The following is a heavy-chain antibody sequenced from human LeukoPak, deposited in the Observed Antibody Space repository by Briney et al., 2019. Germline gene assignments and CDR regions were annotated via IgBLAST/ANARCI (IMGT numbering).Heavy chain of an antibody. CDR3: AREDIVVVVAATRSVPYYFDY. Sequence: ASVKVSCKASGYTFTSYYMHWVRQAPGQGLEWMGIINPSGGSTSYAQKFQGRVTMTRDTSTSTVYMELSSLRSEDTAVYYCAREDIVVVVAATRSVPYYFDYRGQGTLVTVSS. J-gene: IGHJ4*02. CDR2: INPSGGST. D-gene: IGHD2-15*01. CDR1: GYTFTSYY. V-gene: IGHV1-46*01.